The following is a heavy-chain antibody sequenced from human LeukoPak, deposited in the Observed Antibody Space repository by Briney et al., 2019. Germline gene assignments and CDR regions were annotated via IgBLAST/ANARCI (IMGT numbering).Heavy chain of an antibody. J-gene: IGHJ6*04. Sequence: ASVKVSCMASGYTFTSYGISWVRQAPGQGLEWMGWISAYNGNTNYAQKLQGRVTMTTDTSTSTAYMELRSLRSDDTAVYYCARDASNYYYGSGSYYYYYGMDVWGKGTTVTVSS. CDR3: ARDASNYYYGSGSYYYYYGMDV. D-gene: IGHD3-10*01. CDR2: ISAYNGNT. CDR1: GYTFTSYG. V-gene: IGHV1-18*04.